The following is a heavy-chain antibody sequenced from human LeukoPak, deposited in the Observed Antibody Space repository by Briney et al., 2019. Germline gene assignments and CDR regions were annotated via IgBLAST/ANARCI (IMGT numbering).Heavy chain of an antibody. CDR1: GGSISSGGYY. J-gene: IGHJ6*03. V-gene: IGHV4-30-2*01. Sequence: PSETLSLTCTVSGGSISSGGYYWSWIRQPPGKGLEWIGYIYHSGSTYYNPSLKSRVTISVDRSKNQFSLKLSSVTATDTAVYYCARLRRDYYYMDVWGKGTTVTVSS. CDR3: ARLRRDYYYMDV. CDR2: IYHSGST.